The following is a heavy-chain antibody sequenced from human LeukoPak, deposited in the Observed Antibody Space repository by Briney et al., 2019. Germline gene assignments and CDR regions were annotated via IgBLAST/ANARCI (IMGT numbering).Heavy chain of an antibody. V-gene: IGHV3-23*01. CDR1: GFTFSSYA. D-gene: IGHD6-13*01. J-gene: IGHJ6*03. CDR3: ARDYSSSWYGWGHYYYMDV. Sequence: GGSLRLSCAASGFTFSSYAMSWVRQAPGKGLEWVSAISGSGGSTYYADSVKGRFTISRDNSKNTLYLQMNSLRAEDTAVYYYARDYSSSWYGWGHYYYMDVWGKGTTVTVSS. CDR2: ISGSGGST.